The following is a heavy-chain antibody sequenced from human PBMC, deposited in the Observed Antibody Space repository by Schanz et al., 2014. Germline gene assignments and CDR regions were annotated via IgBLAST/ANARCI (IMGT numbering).Heavy chain of an antibody. D-gene: IGHD3-10*01. V-gene: IGHV3-23*01. J-gene: IGHJ3*02. CDR1: GFTFSSYT. CDR3: AKDFFIVVARGFTISHDAIDI. Sequence: EVQLLESGGGLVRPGGSLRLSCAASGFTFSSYTMNWVRQAPGKGLEWVSAISGSGGSTVYADSVKGRFTISRDNSNNTVFLQMNSLRAEDTAVYYCAKDFFIVVARGFTISHDAIDIWGQGTKVTVSS. CDR2: ISGSGGST.